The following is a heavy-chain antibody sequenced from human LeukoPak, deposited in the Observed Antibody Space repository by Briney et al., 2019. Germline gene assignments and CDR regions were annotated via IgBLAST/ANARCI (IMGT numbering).Heavy chain of an antibody. CDR3: ARAEIPRYCSSTSCYMDYGMDV. J-gene: IGHJ6*02. CDR1: GGSISSGGYS. Sequence: SQTLSLTCAVSGGSISSGGYSWSWIRQPPGKGLEWMGYIYHSGSTYYNPSLKSRVTISVDRSKNQFSLKLSSVTAADTAVYYCARAEIPRYCSSTSCYMDYGMDVWGQGTTVTVS. V-gene: IGHV4-30-2*01. CDR2: IYHSGST. D-gene: IGHD2-2*02.